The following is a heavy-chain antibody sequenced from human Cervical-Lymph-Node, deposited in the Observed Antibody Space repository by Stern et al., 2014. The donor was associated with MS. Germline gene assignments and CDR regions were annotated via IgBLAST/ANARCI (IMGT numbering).Heavy chain of an antibody. V-gene: IGHV4-61*01. Sequence: QVQLQESGPRLVKPSETLSLNCIVSGGSVSSGSYYWNWIRQPPGKGLEWIGYVYFTGGTNYKPSLQSRVTISADTSKNQCSLKLTSVTAADTAVYYCARLDVALDFWGQGALVTVSS. J-gene: IGHJ4*02. D-gene: IGHD1-1*01. CDR2: VYFTGGT. CDR1: GGSVSSGSYY. CDR3: ARLDVALDF.